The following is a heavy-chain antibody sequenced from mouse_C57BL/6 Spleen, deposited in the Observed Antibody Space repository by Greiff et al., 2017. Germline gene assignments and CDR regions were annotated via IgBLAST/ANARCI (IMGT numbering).Heavy chain of an antibody. CDR2: INPSSGYT. CDR1: GYTFTSYW. Sequence: QVQLKESGAELAKPGASVKLSCKASGYTFTSYWMHWVKQRPGQGLEWIGYINPSSGYTKYNQKFKDKATLTVDKSSSTAYMQLSSLTSEDSAVYYCASIYDGYYDYFDYWGQGTTLTVSS. D-gene: IGHD2-3*01. CDR3: ASIYDGYYDYFDY. V-gene: IGHV1-7*01. J-gene: IGHJ2*01.